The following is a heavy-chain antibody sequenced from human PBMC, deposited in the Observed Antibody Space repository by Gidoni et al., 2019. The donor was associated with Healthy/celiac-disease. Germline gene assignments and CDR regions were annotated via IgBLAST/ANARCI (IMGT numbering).Heavy chain of an antibody. V-gene: IGHV3-30*18. D-gene: IGHD2-15*01. Sequence: QVQLVESGGGVVQPGRSLRLSCAASGFTFSSYGMHWVRQAPGKGLEWVAVISYDGSNKYYADSVKGRFTISRDNSKNTLYLQMNSLRAEDTAVYYCAKAHLYCSGGSCYSADYWGQGTLVTVSS. CDR2: ISYDGSNK. CDR3: AKAHLYCSGGSCYSADY. CDR1: GFTFSSYG. J-gene: IGHJ4*02.